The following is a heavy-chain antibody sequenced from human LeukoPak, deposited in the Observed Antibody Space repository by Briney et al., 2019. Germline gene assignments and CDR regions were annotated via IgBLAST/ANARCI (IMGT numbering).Heavy chain of an antibody. J-gene: IGHJ4*02. CDR3: ARDIDGSGPEY. D-gene: IGHD3-10*01. CDR2: IWYDGSNK. Sequence: PGGSLRLSCAASGFTFSSHGMHWVRQAPGKGMEWVAVIWYDGSNKFYADSVKGRFTISRDNSKKTLYMQMDSLRAEDTAVYYCARDIDGSGPEYWGQGTLVTVSS. V-gene: IGHV3-33*01. CDR1: GFTFSSHG.